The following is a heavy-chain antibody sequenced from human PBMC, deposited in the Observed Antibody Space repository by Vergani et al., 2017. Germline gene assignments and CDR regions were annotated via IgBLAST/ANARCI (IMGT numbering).Heavy chain of an antibody. J-gene: IGHJ6*02. CDR3: ARVSGPVVRGHYGMDV. V-gene: IGHV4-34*01. CDR1: GGSFSGYY. CDR2: INHSGST. D-gene: IGHD3-10*01. Sequence: QVQLQQWGAGLLKPSETLSLTCAVYGGSFSGYYWSWIRQPPGKGLEWIGEINHSGSTKNNPSLKSRVTISVDTSKNQFSLKLSSVTAADTAVYYCARVSGPVVRGHYGMDVWGQGTTVTVSS.